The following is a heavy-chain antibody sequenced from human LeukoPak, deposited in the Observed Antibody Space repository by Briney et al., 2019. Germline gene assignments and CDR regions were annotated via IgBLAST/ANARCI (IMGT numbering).Heavy chain of an antibody. CDR3: AEAYYDSSGYYNYFDY. CDR2: ISGSGGST. D-gene: IGHD3-22*01. Sequence: GGSLRLSCAASGFTFSNYAMSWVRQAPGKGLEWVSSISGSGGSTLYADSVKGRFTISRDNSKNTLYLQMNSLRAEDTAVYYCAEAYYDSSGYYNYFDYWGQGTLVTVSS. CDR1: GFTFSNYA. J-gene: IGHJ4*02. V-gene: IGHV3-23*01.